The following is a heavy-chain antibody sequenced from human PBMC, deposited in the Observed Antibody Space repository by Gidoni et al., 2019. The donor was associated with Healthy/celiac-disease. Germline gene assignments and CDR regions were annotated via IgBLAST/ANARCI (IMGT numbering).Heavy chain of an antibody. Sequence: QVQLVQSGAEVKQPGASVKVSCKASGGPFSSYAISWVRQAPGQGLEWRGGIIPIFGTANYAQKFQGRVTITADESTSTAYMELSSLRSEDTAVYYCARGNAGYSSSWTIAWYFQHWGQGTLVTVSS. CDR1: GGPFSSYA. CDR3: ARGNAGYSSSWTIAWYFQH. CDR2: IIPIFGTA. V-gene: IGHV1-69*01. J-gene: IGHJ1*01. D-gene: IGHD6-13*01.